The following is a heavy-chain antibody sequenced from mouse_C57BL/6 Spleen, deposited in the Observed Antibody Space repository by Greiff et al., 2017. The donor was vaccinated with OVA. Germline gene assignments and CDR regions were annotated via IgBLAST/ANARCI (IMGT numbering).Heavy chain of an antibody. V-gene: IGHV1-50*01. CDR3: ARRRDSSGYGWFAY. D-gene: IGHD3-2*02. J-gene: IGHJ3*01. CDR2: IDPSDSYT. CDR1: GYTFTSYW. Sequence: VKLQQPGAELVKPGASVKLSCKASGYTFTSYWMQWVKQRPGQGLEWIGEIDPSDSYTNYNQKFKGKATLTVDTSSSTAYMQLSSLTSEDSAVYYCARRRDSSGYGWFAYWGQGTLVTVSA.